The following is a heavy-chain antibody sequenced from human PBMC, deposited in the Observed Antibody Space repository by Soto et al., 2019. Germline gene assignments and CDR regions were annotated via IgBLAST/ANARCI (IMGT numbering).Heavy chain of an antibody. V-gene: IGHV4-59*08. D-gene: IGHD5-12*01. CDR1: GGSISSYY. CDR3: ARRWGYTFDY. Sequence: QVQLQESGPGLVKPSETLSLTCTVSGGSISSYYWSWIRQPPGKGLEWIGYIYYSGSTNYNPSLXXXXXISVNTSKNQFSXKLXSVTAADTAVYXXARRWGYTFDYWGQGTLVTVSS. J-gene: IGHJ4*02. CDR2: IYYSGST.